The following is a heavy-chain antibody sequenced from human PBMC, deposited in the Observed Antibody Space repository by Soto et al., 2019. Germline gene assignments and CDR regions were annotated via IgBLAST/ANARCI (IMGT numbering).Heavy chain of an antibody. CDR2: VRGSGDGT. V-gene: IGHV3-23*04. CDR3: AKEPHTSDWYYYFDP. Sequence: VQLVESGGGLVLPGGSLRLSCAASGFTFSTYAMAWVRQAPGKGLEWVSSVRGSGDGTYYAESVKGRFTISRDNSKNTLYLQLNSLRADDTAIYYCAKEPHTSDWYYYFDPWGQGTLVTVSS. J-gene: IGHJ4*02. D-gene: IGHD6-13*01. CDR1: GFTFSTYA.